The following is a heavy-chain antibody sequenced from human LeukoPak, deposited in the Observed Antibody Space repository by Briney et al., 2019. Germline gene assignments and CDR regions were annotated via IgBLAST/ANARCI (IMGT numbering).Heavy chain of an antibody. CDR2: IGNIISTT. V-gene: IGHV3-48*03. CDR1: GFSFRNYQ. Sequence: GGSLRLSCAASGFSFRNYQMNWVRQAPGKGLEWVSYIGNIISTTHYADSVRGRFTVSRDDAKSSLYLQMSSLRVEDTAVYYCARTAYDLRGQSLVPGLDSWGQGTLVTVSS. CDR3: ARTAYDLRGQSLVPGLDS. J-gene: IGHJ4*02. D-gene: IGHD6-19*01.